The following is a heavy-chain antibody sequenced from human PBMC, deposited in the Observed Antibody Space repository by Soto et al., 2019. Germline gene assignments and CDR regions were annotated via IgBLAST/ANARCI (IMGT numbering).Heavy chain of an antibody. CDR3: ARDGDFWRWDY. D-gene: IGHD3-3*01. J-gene: IGHJ4*02. CDR2: INPSGGST. Sequence: QVQMVQSGAEVKKPGASAKVSCKASGYTFTSYYMHWVRQAPGQGLEWMGIINPSGGSTTYAQKFQGRVIMTRDTSTSTIYMELSSLRFEDTAVYYCARDGDFWRWDYWGQGTQVTVSS. V-gene: IGHV1-46*01. CDR1: GYTFTSYY.